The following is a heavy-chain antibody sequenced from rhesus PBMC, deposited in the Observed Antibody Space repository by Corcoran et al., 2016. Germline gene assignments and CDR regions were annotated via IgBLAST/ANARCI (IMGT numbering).Heavy chain of an antibody. CDR3: ARRRCSWNYFDY. CDR1: GGSISSNY. D-gene: IGHD6-25*01. Sequence: QLQLQESGPGLVKPSETLSLTCAVSGGSISSNYWSWIRQPPGKGLEWIGRISGSGGNTDYNPSRKSRVTISTDTSKNQFALKLSAVTAADTAVFYCARRRCSWNYFDYWGPGVLATVSS. CDR2: ISGSGGNT. J-gene: IGHJ4*01. V-gene: IGHV4-173*01.